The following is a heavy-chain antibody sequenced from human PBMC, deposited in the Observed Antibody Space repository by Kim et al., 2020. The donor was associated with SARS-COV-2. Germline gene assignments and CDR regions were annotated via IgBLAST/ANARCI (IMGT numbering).Heavy chain of an antibody. J-gene: IGHJ6*02. D-gene: IGHD5-12*01. Sequence: KGRFTISRDNAKNSLYLQMNSLRAEDTAVYYCASDSGYDWPLDYYGMDVWGQGTTVTVSS. CDR3: ASDSGYDWPLDYYGMDV. V-gene: IGHV3-11*06.